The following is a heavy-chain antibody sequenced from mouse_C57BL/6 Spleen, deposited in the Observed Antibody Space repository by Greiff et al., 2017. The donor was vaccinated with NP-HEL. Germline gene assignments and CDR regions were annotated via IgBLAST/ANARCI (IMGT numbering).Heavy chain of an antibody. J-gene: IGHJ3*01. D-gene: IGHD2-4*01. CDR1: GYTFTSYG. CDR2: IYPRSGNT. CDR3: ARVPPYDYDEGDWFAY. V-gene: IGHV1-81*01. Sequence: VQLQQSGAELARPGASVKLSCKASGYTFTSYGISWVKQRTGQGLEWIGEIYPRSGNTYYNEKFKGKATLTADKSSSTAYMGLRSLTSEDSAVYFCARVPPYDYDEGDWFAYWGQGTLVTVSA.